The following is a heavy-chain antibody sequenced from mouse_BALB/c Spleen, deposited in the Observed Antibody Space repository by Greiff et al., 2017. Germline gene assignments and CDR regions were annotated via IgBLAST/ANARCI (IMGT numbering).Heavy chain of an antibody. V-gene: IGHV2-2*02. Sequence: VKLVESGPGLVQPSQSLSITCTVSGFSLTSYGVHWVRQSPGKGLEWLGVIWSGGSTDYNAAFISRLSISKDNSKSQVFFKMNSLQANDTAIYYCARNWLPHYYAMDYWGQGTSVTVSS. D-gene: IGHD2-2*01. CDR2: IWSGGST. J-gene: IGHJ4*01. CDR1: GFSLTSYG. CDR3: ARNWLPHYYAMDY.